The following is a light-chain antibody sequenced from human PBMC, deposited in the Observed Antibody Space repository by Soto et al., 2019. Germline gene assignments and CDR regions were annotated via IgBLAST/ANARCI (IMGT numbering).Light chain of an antibody. J-gene: IGKJ1*01. V-gene: IGKV3-20*01. Sequence: EIVMTQSPATLSVSPGERATLSCRASQSVTGTNLAWYQQRAGQAPRLLIYDAVRRATGIPDRFSGSGSGTDFTLTISRLEPEDFAVYYCHQYGSSLGTFGQGTKVDIK. CDR3: HQYGSSLGT. CDR2: DAV. CDR1: QSVTGTN.